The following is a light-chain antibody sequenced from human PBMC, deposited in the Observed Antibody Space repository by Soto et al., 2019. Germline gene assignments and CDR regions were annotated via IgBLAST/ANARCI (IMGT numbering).Light chain of an antibody. Sequence: EIVMTQSPATLSVSPGERATLSCRASQSVSSNLAWYQQKPGQAPRLLIYGASTRATGIPARFSGSGSGKEFTLTISSLQSEDFAVYYCQQYNNWRTWTFGQGTKV. CDR3: QQYNNWRTWT. CDR1: QSVSSN. J-gene: IGKJ1*01. V-gene: IGKV3-15*01. CDR2: GAS.